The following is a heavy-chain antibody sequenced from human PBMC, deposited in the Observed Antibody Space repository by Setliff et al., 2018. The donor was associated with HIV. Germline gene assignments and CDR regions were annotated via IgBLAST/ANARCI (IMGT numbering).Heavy chain of an antibody. D-gene: IGHD3-16*02. CDR2: MNPNSGNT. V-gene: IGHV1-8*02. CDR3: ARGIKLVGGVIVGSMDV. CDR1: GYTFTTYD. J-gene: IGHJ6*03. Sequence: ASVKVSCKASGYTFTTYDINWVRQATGQGLEWMGWMNPNSGNTGYTQEFQGRVTMTRNTSISTAYMELSSLRSEDTAVYYCARGIKLVGGVIVGSMDVWGKGTTVTV.